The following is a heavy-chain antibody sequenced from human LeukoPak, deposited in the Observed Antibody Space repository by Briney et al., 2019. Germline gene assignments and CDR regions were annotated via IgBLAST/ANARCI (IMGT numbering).Heavy chain of an antibody. D-gene: IGHD1-1*01. CDR3: ARGNEGLQL. CDR2: TYYKSKWYN. J-gene: IGHJ1*01. V-gene: IGHV6-1*01. Sequence: SQTLSLTCAISGDSVSSSAAWNGIRQSPSRGLEWLGRTYYKSKWYNNYAVSVKSRITIKSDTSKNQFSLQLNSVTPEDTAVYYWARGNEGLQLWGQCTLVTVSS. CDR1: GDSVSSSAA.